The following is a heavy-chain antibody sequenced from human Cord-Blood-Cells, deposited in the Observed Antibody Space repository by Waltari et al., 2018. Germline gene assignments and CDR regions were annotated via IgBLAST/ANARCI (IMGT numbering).Heavy chain of an antibody. J-gene: IGHJ3*02. D-gene: IGHD2-2*02. CDR1: GVTHGSST. CDR2: IISCCSYI. V-gene: IGHV3-21*01. Sequence: EVQLVEYGGGLVKSGGDLGLSCCAEGVTHGSSTWNCVRSSLGKWLAWVSSIISCCSYIYYYDSVKGRFTISRDNAKNSLYLQMNSLRADDTAVYYCARAHYCSSTSCYTDAFDIWGQGTMVTVSS. CDR3: ARAHYCSSTSCYTDAFDI.